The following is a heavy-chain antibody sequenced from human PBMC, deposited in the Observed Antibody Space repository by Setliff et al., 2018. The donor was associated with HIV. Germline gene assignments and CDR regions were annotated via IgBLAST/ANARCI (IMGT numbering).Heavy chain of an antibody. Sequence: SETLSLTCAVYGGSFSAYYWSWIRQSPEMGLEWIAEISHAGSTKYNPSPVSRVTISLATSKNQFSLSLRSLSAADTAVYYCARDKRYRFPFDSWGQGTLVTVSS. D-gene: IGHD2-2*02. CDR2: ISHAGST. V-gene: IGHV4-34*01. CDR3: ARDKRYRFPFDS. J-gene: IGHJ4*02. CDR1: GGSFSAYY.